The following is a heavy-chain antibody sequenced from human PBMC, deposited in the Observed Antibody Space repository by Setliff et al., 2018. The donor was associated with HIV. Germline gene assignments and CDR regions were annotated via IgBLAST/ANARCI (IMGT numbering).Heavy chain of an antibody. CDR1: GDSISSYS. Sequence: SETLSLTCTVSGDSISSYSWNWIRQSPGGGLEWIGFIFSSGSTKYNPSLQSRVTMSIDTSKNQFSLKLSSVTAADTAVYYCARPADCSSTSCYLWYFDLWGRGTLVTVSS. V-gene: IGHV4-4*09. CDR2: IFSSGST. CDR3: ARPADCSSTSCYLWYFDL. D-gene: IGHD2-2*01. J-gene: IGHJ2*01.